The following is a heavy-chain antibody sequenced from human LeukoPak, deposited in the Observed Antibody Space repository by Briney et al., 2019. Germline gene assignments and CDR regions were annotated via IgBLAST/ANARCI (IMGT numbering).Heavy chain of an antibody. CDR1: GGSISSSSYY. J-gene: IGHJ4*02. Sequence: SETLSLTCTVSGGSISSSSYYWGWIRQPPGKGLEWIGSIYYSGSTYYNPSLKSRVTISVDTSKNQFSLKLSSVTAADTAVYYCARDSYDILWAWGRGTLVTVSS. CDR3: ARDSYDILWA. CDR2: IYYSGST. D-gene: IGHD3-9*01. V-gene: IGHV4-39*07.